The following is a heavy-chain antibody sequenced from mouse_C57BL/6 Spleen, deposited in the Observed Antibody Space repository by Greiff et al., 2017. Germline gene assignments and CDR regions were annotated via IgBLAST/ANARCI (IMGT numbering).Heavy chain of an antibody. D-gene: IGHD1-1*01. CDR2: IWSGGST. V-gene: IGHV2-2*01. J-gene: IGHJ1*03. CDR1: GFSLTSYG. CDR3: ARNHYYGSDWYFDV. Sequence: VKLQESGPGLVQPSQSLSITCTVSGFSLTSYGVHWVRQSPGKGLEWLGVIWSGGSTDYNAAFISRLSISKDNSKSQVFFKMNSLQADDTAIYYCARNHYYGSDWYFDVWGTGTTVTVSS.